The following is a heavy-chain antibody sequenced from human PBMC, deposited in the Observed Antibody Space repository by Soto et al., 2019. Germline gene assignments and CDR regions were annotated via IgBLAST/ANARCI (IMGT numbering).Heavy chain of an antibody. D-gene: IGHD3-3*01. V-gene: IGHV4-4*07. CDR1: GGAISTYY. Sequence: SETLSLTCTVSGGAISTYYWTWIRQPAGKGLEWIGRIYSSGSTKYNPSLQSRVTMSLDTSNNQFSLRLTSVTAADTAVYYCARGQRFSDCFDTWGQGTLVTVSS. CDR2: IYSSGST. J-gene: IGHJ5*02. CDR3: ARGQRFSDCFDT.